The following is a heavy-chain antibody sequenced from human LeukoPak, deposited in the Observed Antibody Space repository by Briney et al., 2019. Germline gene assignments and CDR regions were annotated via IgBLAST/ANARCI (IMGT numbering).Heavy chain of an antibody. Sequence: ASVKVSCKASGYTFTSYYMHWVRQAPGQGLEWMGIINPSGGSTSYAQKFQGRVTMTRDTSTSIVYMELSTLRSEDTAVYYCARTGPPGYCSSTSCYYYNGMDVWGQGTTVTVSS. D-gene: IGHD2-2*01. CDR2: INPSGGST. CDR3: ARTGPPGYCSSTSCYYYNGMDV. CDR1: GYTFTSYY. J-gene: IGHJ6*02. V-gene: IGHV1-46*01.